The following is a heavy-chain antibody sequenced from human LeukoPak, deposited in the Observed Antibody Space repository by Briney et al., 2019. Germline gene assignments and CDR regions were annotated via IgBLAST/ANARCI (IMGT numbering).Heavy chain of an antibody. V-gene: IGHV4-31*03. CDR3: ARDGYNLGDAFDI. J-gene: IGHJ3*02. CDR2: IYYSGAT. D-gene: IGHD5-24*01. CDR1: GDSISRGPYY. Sequence: KASETLSLTCTVSGDSISRGPYYWVWIRHHPGTGLEWLGHIYYSGATYYNPSLKGRVTMAVDTSKNQFSVNLTSVTVADTAVYYCARDGYNLGDAFDIWGQGTMVTVSS.